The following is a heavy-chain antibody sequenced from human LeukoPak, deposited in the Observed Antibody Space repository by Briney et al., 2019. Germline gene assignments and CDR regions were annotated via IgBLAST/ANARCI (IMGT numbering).Heavy chain of an antibody. CDR3: AKAEQWLMVYYYYMDV. CDR2: IWYDGSNK. Sequence: GGSLRLSCAASGFTFSSYGMHWVRQAPGKGLEWVAVIWYDGSNKYYADSVKGRFTISRDNSKNTLYLQMNSLRAEDTAVYYCAKAEQWLMVYYYYMDVWGKGTTVTVSS. J-gene: IGHJ6*03. D-gene: IGHD6-19*01. V-gene: IGHV3-33*06. CDR1: GFTFSSYG.